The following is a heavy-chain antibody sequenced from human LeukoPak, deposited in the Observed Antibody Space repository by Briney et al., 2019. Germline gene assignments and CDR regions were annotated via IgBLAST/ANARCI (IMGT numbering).Heavy chain of an antibody. CDR2: LSSAGVTA. J-gene: IGHJ4*02. V-gene: IGHV3-23*01. Sequence: PGGSLRLSCAASGFTFSRHGIGWVRQAPGKGLVWVASLSSAGVTAYYADSVQGRFTISSDNSKNTLSLHMSRLRAEDAAVYYCAKSIDWEWRTPLDYWGQGTLVTVSS. CDR3: AKSIDWEWRTPLDY. CDR1: GFTFSRHG. D-gene: IGHD3-3*01.